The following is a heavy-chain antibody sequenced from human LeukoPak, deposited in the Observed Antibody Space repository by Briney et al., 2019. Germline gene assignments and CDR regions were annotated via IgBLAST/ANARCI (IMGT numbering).Heavy chain of an antibody. Sequence: GASVKVSCKASGYTFTGHYMHWVRQAPGQGLEWMGWINPNSGGTNFAQKFQGRVTLTRDTSISTAYMELSRLRSDDTAVYYCASALNYYDSTSQEGNWGQGTLVTVSS. V-gene: IGHV1-2*02. CDR1: GYTFTGHY. CDR3: ASALNYYDSTSQEGN. D-gene: IGHD3-22*01. J-gene: IGHJ4*02. CDR2: INPNSGGT.